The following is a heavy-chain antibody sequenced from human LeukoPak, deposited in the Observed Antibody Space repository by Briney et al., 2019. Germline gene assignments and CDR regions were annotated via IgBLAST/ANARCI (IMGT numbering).Heavy chain of an antibody. CDR2: ISNGGSPI. J-gene: IGHJ4*02. CDR3: ARPSKVGSFFDF. CDR1: GFTFSDYY. V-gene: IGHV3-11*01. D-gene: IGHD1-26*01. Sequence: PGGSLRLSCAASGFTFSDYYMNWIRQAPGKGLEWASYISNGGSPIDYADSVKGRFSISRDDAKKSLYLQMNRLTAEDTAVYYCARPSKVGSFFDFWGQGTLLTVSS.